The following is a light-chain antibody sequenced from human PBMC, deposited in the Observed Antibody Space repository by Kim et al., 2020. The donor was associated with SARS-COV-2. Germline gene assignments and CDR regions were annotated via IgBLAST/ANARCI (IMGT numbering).Light chain of an antibody. CDR2: GAS. CDR1: QSVSSN. J-gene: IGKJ2*01. CDR3: QQYNTWPPYS. Sequence: EIVMTQSPATLSVSPGERATLSCRASQSVSSNLAWYQQKPGQAPRLLIYGASTRATGIPARFSGSGSGTEFTLTISSLRSEDFAVYYCQQYNTWPPYSLGQGTKLE. V-gene: IGKV3-15*01.